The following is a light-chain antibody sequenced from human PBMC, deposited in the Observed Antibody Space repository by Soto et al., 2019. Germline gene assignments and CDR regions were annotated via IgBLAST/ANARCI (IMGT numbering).Light chain of an antibody. V-gene: IGKV1-39*01. CDR1: QGVSAY. Sequence: DIQMTQSPSSLSASVGDRVTITCRASQGVSAYLLWYQQRQGRAPKLLIYAASNLLSGVPSRFSGSGSGTNCTLISSLQPEDFATYYCQQGYKTPHTFGQGTKLEIK. J-gene: IGKJ2*01. CDR2: AAS. CDR3: QQGYKTPHT.